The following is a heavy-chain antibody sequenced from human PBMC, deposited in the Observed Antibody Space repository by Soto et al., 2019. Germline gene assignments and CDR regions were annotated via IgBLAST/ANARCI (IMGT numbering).Heavy chain of an antibody. CDR2: IGDRGSTT. J-gene: IGHJ4*02. CDR1: GFMFSNYT. D-gene: IGHD6-13*01. V-gene: IGHV3-23*01. CDR3: PKELNSIAAAGTEIDY. Sequence: PGGSLRLSCAASGFMFSNYTMTWVCHVPGKCLEWVSSIGDRGSTTFYADSVKGRFTISRDNSKNTLYLQMNSLRAEDTAVYYCPKELNSIAAAGTEIDYWGQGTLVTVSS.